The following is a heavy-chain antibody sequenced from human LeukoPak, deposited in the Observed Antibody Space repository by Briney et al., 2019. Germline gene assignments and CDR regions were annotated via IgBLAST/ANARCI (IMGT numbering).Heavy chain of an antibody. J-gene: IGHJ4*02. CDR3: ARGPLVVVAATYFDY. Sequence: SETLSLTCAVYGGSFSGYYWSWIRQPPGKGLEWIGEINHSGSTNYNPSLKSRVTISVDTSKNQFSLKLSSVTAADTGVYYCARGPLVVVAATYFDYWGQGTLVTVSS. CDR1: GGSFSGYY. CDR2: INHSGST. V-gene: IGHV4-34*01. D-gene: IGHD2-15*01.